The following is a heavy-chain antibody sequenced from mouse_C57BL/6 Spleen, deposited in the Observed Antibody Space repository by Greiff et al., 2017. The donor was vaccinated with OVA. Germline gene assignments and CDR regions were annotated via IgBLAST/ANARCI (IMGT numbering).Heavy chain of an antibody. CDR2: IRNKANGYTT. CDR1: GFTFTDYY. Sequence: EVQVVESGGGLVQPGGSLSLSCAASGFTFTDYYMSWVRQPPGKALEWLGFIRNKANGYTTEYSASVKGRFTISRDNSQSILYLQMNALRAEDSATYYVARYSGSSWYFDVWGTGTTVTVSS. V-gene: IGHV7-3*01. CDR3: ARYSGSSWYFDV. D-gene: IGHD1-1*01. J-gene: IGHJ1*03.